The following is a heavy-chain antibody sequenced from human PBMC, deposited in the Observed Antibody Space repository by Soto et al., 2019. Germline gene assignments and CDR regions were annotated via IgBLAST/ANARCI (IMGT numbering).Heavy chain of an antibody. J-gene: IGHJ4*02. Sequence: ASVKVSCKASGYTFTGYYIHWVRQAPGQGLEWMGWINPKSGDTNYAQKFQGRVSMTRDTSITTAYMEVSRLKSDDTAVYYCARASPRMGALPTYWGQGTLVTVS. CDR1: GYTFTGYY. V-gene: IGHV1-2*02. D-gene: IGHD1-26*01. CDR3: ARASPRMGALPTY. CDR2: INPKSGDT.